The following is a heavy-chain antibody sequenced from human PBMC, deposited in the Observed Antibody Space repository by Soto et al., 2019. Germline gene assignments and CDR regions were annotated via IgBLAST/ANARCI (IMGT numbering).Heavy chain of an antibody. CDR1: AFTFSSYA. Sequence: GGSLRLSCATSAFTFSSYAMGWVRQGPGKGLEWVALVSIGGSTHYAGSLRSRFTISRDNSKNTLSLQMNSLTAEDTAVYFCAKRRGAGGHFDYWAQGALVTVSS. D-gene: IGHD2-15*01. J-gene: IGHJ4*02. CDR3: AKRRGAGGHFDY. CDR2: VSIGGST. V-gene: IGHV3-23*01.